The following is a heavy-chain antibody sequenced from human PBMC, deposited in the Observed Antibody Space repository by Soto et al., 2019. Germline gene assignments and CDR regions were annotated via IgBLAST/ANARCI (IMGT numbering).Heavy chain of an antibody. J-gene: IGHJ5*02. CDR3: TRQLGRYNWFDP. CDR2: IYYSGST. D-gene: IGHD6-6*01. Sequence: SETLSLTCTVSGGSISSSSYYWGWIRQPPGKGLEWIGSIYYSGSTYYNPSLKSRVTISVDTSKNQFSLKLSSVTAADTAVYYCTRQLGRYNWFDPWGQGTLVTVSS. CDR1: GGSISSSSYY. V-gene: IGHV4-39*01.